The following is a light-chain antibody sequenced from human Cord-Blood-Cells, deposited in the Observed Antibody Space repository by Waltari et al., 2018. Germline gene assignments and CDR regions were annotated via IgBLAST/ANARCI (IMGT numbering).Light chain of an antibody. CDR3: QQYNSYPWT. V-gene: IGKV1-5*03. Sequence: ITCRASQSISSWLAWYQQKPGKAPKLLIYKASSLESGVPSRFSGSGSGTEFTLTISSLQPDDFATYYCQQYNSYPWTFGQGTKVEIK. CDR2: KAS. J-gene: IGKJ1*01. CDR1: QSISSW.